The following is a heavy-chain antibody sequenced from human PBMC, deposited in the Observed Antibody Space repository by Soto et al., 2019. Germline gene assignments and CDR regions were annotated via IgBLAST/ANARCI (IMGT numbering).Heavy chain of an antibody. CDR1: GFTFDDYA. CDR3: AKAGGGLWSGSFYYYMDV. J-gene: IGHJ6*03. V-gene: IGHV3-9*01. Sequence: EVPLVESGGGLVQPGRSLRLSCAASGFTFDDYAMHWVRQAPGKGLEWVSGISWNSGSIGYADSVKGRFTISRDNAKNSLYLQMNSLRAEDTALYYCAKAGGGLWSGSFYYYMDVWGKGTTVTVSS. D-gene: IGHD3-3*01. CDR2: ISWNSGSI.